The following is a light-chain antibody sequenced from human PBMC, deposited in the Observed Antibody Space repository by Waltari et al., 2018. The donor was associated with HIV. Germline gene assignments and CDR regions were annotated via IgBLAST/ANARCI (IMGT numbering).Light chain of an antibody. J-gene: IGLJ2*01. CDR1: SLRSYY. CDR3: NSRDNNDNHVV. V-gene: IGLV3-19*01. CDR2: GKN. Sequence: SSELTQDPAVSVALGQTVRITCQGASLRSYYACWYQQKPGKAPVLVIYGKNNRPSGIPDRFSGSSSGNTASLTITGAQAEDEADYYCNSRDNNDNHVVFGGGTKVTVL.